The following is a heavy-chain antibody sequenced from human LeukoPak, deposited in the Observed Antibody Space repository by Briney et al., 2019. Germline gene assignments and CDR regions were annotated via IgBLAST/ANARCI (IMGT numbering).Heavy chain of an antibody. D-gene: IGHD4-23*01. CDR1: GYTFTSYY. CDR2: INPSGGST. V-gene: IGHV1-46*01. CDR3: ARDDYGGNSFVDY. Sequence: ASVKVSCKASGYTFTSYYMHWVRRAPGQGLEWMGIINPSGGSTSYAQKFQGRVTMTRDMSTSTVYMELSSLRSEDTAVYYCARDDYGGNSFVDYWGQGTLVTVSS. J-gene: IGHJ4*02.